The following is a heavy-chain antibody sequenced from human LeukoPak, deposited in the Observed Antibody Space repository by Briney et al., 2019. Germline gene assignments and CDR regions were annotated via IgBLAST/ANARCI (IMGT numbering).Heavy chain of an antibody. D-gene: IGHD4-17*01. CDR3: AKDGYYDYGDYRFDY. CDR1: GFTFSSYA. J-gene: IGHJ4*02. Sequence: GGSLRLSCAASGFTFSSYAMSWVRQAPGKGLEWVSAISGSGGSTHYADSVKGRFTISRDNSKNTLYLQMNSLRAEDTAVYYCAKDGYYDYGDYRFDYWGQGTLVTVSS. CDR2: ISGSGGST. V-gene: IGHV3-23*01.